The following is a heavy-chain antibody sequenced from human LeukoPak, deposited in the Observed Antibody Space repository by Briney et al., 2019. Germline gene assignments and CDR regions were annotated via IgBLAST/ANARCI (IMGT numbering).Heavy chain of an antibody. Sequence: GGSLRLSCVALGFTFTTYSMNWVRQAPGKGLEWVSSISGSSSYIYYADSVKGRFTISRDNAKNSLYLQMNSLRAEDTAVYYCARSVMSSWDQRLTNFDYWGQGTLVTVSS. V-gene: IGHV3-21*01. J-gene: IGHJ4*02. CDR2: ISGSSSYI. CDR3: ARSVMSSWDQRLTNFDY. CDR1: GFTFTTYS. D-gene: IGHD2-2*01.